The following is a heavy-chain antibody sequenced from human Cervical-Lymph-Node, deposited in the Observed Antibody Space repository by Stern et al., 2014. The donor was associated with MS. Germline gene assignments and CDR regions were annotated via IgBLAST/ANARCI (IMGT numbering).Heavy chain of an antibody. Sequence: QDQLVQSGAEVKKPGASVKVSCKASGYTFTGYYMHWVRQAPGQGLAWLGWIKPNMCGRNYAQKFQGWVTMTRDTSISTAYMELSRLRSDDTAVYYCARDKRAAALRGMDVWGQGTTVTVSS. CDR2: IKPNMCGR. J-gene: IGHJ6*02. D-gene: IGHD6-13*01. CDR1: GYTFTGYY. CDR3: ARDKRAAALRGMDV. V-gene: IGHV1-2*04.